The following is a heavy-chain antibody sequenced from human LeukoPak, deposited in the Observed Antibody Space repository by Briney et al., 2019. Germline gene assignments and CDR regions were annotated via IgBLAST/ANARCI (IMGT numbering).Heavy chain of an antibody. J-gene: IGHJ4*02. V-gene: IGHV3-23*01. D-gene: IGHD3-3*01. CDR2: ISGSGGST. CDR1: GFTFSSYA. CDR3: ARDRSVRYCDY. Sequence: GGSLRLSCAASGFTFSSYAMSWVRQAPGKGLEWVSAISGSGGSTYYADSVKGRFTISRDNSRNTLYLQMNSLRAEDTAVYYCARDRSVRYCDYWGQGTLVTVFS.